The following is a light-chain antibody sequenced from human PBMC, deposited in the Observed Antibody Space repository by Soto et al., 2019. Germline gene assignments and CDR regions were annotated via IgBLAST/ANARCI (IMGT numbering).Light chain of an antibody. CDR1: QSVSSSY. J-gene: IGKJ4*01. CDR3: QQYGSSPFT. V-gene: IGKV3-20*01. Sequence: EIVLTQSPGTLSLSPGERATLSCRASQSVSSSYLAWYQQKPGQAPTLLIYGASSRDTGIPDRFSGSGSGTDFTLTISRLEPEDFAVYYCQQYGSSPFTFGGGTKVEIK. CDR2: GAS.